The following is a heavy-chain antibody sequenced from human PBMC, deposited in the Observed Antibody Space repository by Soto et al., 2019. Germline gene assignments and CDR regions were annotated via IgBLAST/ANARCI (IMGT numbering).Heavy chain of an antibody. V-gene: IGHV1-69*01. CDR1: GGTFSSYA. Sequence: QVQLVQSGAEVKKPGSSVKVSCKASGGTFSSYAISWVRQAPGQGLEWMGGIIPIFGTANYAQKFQGRVTITADESTSTAYMELSSLRSEDTAVYYCARVLGGIDNDFWSGNNWFDPWGQGTLVTVSS. CDR3: ARVLGGIDNDFWSGNNWFDP. J-gene: IGHJ5*02. D-gene: IGHD3-3*01. CDR2: IIPIFGTA.